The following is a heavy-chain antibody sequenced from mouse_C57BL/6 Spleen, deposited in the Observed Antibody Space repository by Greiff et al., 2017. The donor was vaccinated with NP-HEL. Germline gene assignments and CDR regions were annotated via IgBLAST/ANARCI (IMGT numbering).Heavy chain of an antibody. CDR2: IDPSDGYT. Sequence: QVQLKQPGAELVMPGASVKLSCKASGYTFTSYWMHWVKQRPGQGLEWIGEIDPSDGYTNYNQKFKGKSTLTVDKSSSTAYMQLSSLTSEDSAVYDCARSTPSQAWFAYWGQGTLVTVSA. J-gene: IGHJ3*01. CDR1: GYTFTSYW. CDR3: ARSTPSQAWFAY. V-gene: IGHV1-69*01.